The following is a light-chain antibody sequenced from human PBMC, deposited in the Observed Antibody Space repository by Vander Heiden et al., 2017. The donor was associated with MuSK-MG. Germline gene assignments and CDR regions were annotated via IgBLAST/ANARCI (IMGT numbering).Light chain of an antibody. CDR2: DVS. J-gene: IGLJ2*01. Sequence: QSALSQPASMSRSPGQSITLSCTGTSSDVGSYNYVSWYQQHPGKAPKVMIYDVSNRLSGVSDRFSGSKSGNTASLTISGLQAEDEADYYCSSYTSSSTLVFGGGTKLTVL. CDR1: SSDVGSYNY. CDR3: SSYTSSSTLV. V-gene: IGLV2-14*03.